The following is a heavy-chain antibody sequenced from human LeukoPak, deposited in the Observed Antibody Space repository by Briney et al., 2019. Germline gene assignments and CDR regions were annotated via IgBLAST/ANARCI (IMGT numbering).Heavy chain of an antibody. J-gene: IGHJ3*02. Sequence: PGGSLRLSCAASGFTFSSYSMNWVRQAPGKGLEWVSYISSSSSTIYYADSVKGRFTISRDNAKNSLYLQMNSLRAEDTAVYYCATIVVVVAPYNGDAFDIWGQGTMVTVSS. D-gene: IGHD2-15*01. CDR1: GFTFSSYS. V-gene: IGHV3-48*01. CDR3: ATIVVVVAPYNGDAFDI. CDR2: ISSSSSTI.